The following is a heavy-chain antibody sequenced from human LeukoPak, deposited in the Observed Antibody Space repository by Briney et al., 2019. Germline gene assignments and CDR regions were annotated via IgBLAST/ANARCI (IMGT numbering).Heavy chain of an antibody. J-gene: IGHJ3*02. V-gene: IGHV1-69*13. D-gene: IGHD5-24*01. CDR2: IIPIFGTA. Sequence: ASVKVSCKASGGTFSSYAISWVRQAPGQGLEWMGGIIPIFGTANYAQKFQGRVTITADESTSTASMELSSLRSEDTAVYYCARVKIRDSRAFDIWGQGTMVTVSS. CDR1: GGTFSSYA. CDR3: ARVKIRDSRAFDI.